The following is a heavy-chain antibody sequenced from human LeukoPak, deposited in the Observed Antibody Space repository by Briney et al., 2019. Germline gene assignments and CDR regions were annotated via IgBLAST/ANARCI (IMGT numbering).Heavy chain of an antibody. D-gene: IGHD4-23*01. V-gene: IGHV3-74*01. CDR3: VRGNDYGGPHY. Sequence: GGSLRLSCAASGNYWMHWVRQAPGKGLVWVSRIDRDGSRINYADSVKGRFTISRDNGKNTLFLQMNSLRAEDAAVYYCVRGNDYGGPHYWGQGTLVTVSS. J-gene: IGHJ4*02. CDR2: IDRDGSRI. CDR1: GNYW.